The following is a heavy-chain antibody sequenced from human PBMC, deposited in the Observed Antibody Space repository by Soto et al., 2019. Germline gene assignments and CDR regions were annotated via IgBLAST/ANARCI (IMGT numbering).Heavy chain of an antibody. Sequence: PGESLKISCAASGFTFSSYWMHWVRQAPGKGLVWVSRINSDGSSTSYADSVKGRFTISRDNAKNTLYLQMNSLRAEDTAVYYCAREPYGYYVFIYYGMDVWGQGTTVTVSS. CDR1: GFTFSSYW. CDR2: INSDGSST. CDR3: AREPYGYYVFIYYGMDV. V-gene: IGHV3-74*01. D-gene: IGHD4-17*01. J-gene: IGHJ6*02.